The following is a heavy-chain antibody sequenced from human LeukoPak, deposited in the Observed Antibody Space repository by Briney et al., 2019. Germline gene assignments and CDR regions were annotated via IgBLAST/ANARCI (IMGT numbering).Heavy chain of an antibody. J-gene: IGHJ4*02. CDR2: IKDDGSDK. V-gene: IGHV3-7*01. CDR1: VFTFSDSW. CDR3: ARHLLRGQNFDY. Sequence: GGSLRLSCGTSVFTFSDSWMSWFRQAPGQGGGWVASIKDDGSDKYYLDSVRGRFTISRDNAEDSLYLQLDDLRAEDTAVFYCARHLLRGQNFDYWGQGTLVTVSS.